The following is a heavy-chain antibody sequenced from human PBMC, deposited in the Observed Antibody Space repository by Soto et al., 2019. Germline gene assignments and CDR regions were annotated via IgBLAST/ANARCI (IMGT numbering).Heavy chain of an antibody. Sequence: SETLSLTCAVSGYSIGSGYYWGWVRQPPGKGLEWIGSFHHSGSISYNPPLKTRVTMSADMSKNEFSLKLSFVTAADTAVYYCARDHYSSGYLVSPYLGQGALVTVSS. CDR1: GYSIGSGYY. CDR2: FHHSGSI. V-gene: IGHV4-38-2*02. CDR3: ARDHYSSGYLVSPY. J-gene: IGHJ4*02. D-gene: IGHD6-25*01.